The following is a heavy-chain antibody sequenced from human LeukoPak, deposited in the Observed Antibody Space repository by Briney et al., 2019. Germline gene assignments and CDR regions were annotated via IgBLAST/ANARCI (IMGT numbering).Heavy chain of an antibody. CDR3: ARDLYDGLERPEVWFDP. CDR1: GYTFTSYG. D-gene: IGHD1-1*01. Sequence: GASVKVSCKASGYTFTSYGISWVRQAPGQGLEWMGWISACNGNTNYAQKLQGRVTMTTDTSTSTAYMELRSLRSDDTAVYYCARDLYDGLERPEVWFDPWGQGTLVTVSS. V-gene: IGHV1-18*01. J-gene: IGHJ5*02. CDR2: ISACNGNT.